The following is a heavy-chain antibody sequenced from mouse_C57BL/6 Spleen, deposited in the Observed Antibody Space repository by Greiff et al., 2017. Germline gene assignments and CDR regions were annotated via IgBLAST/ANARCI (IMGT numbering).Heavy chain of an antibody. CDR2: IDPEDGET. V-gene: IGHV14-2*01. D-gene: IGHD4-1*01. CDR3: ARGLGRGYYAMDY. Sequence: EVQLQQSGAELVKPGASVKLSCTASGFNITDYYMNWVKQRPEQGLEWIGRIDPEDGETKYAPKFQGKATITADTSSNTAYLQLSSLTSEDTAVYYCARGLGRGYYAMDYWGQGTSVTVSS. J-gene: IGHJ4*01. CDR1: GFNITDYY.